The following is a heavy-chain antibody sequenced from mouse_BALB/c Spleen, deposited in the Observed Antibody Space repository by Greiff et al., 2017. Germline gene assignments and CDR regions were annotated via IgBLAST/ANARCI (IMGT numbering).Heavy chain of an antibody. Sequence: QVQLQQSGAELARPGASVKLSCKASGYTFTSYWMQWVKQRPGQGLEWIGAIYPGDGDTRYTQKFKGKATLTADKSSSTAYMQLSSLASEDSAVYYCAHYYGFPYAMDYWGQGTSVTVSS. CDR1: GYTFTSYW. D-gene: IGHD1-2*01. J-gene: IGHJ4*01. V-gene: IGHV1-87*01. CDR3: AHYYGFPYAMDY. CDR2: IYPGDGDT.